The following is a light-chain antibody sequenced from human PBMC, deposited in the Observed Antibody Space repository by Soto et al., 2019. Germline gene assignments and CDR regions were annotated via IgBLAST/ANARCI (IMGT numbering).Light chain of an antibody. V-gene: IGKV1-5*03. CDR1: QRTSGW. J-gene: IGKJ1*01. CDR3: QQYSSYSAWT. CDR2: KAS. Sequence: DIQMTQSPSTLSAFVGDRVTITCRASQRTSGWLAWYQQKTGKAPKILIYKASSLESGVPSRFSGSGSGTEFTLTIRSLQPDDIATYYCQQYSSYSAWTFGEGTKVDI.